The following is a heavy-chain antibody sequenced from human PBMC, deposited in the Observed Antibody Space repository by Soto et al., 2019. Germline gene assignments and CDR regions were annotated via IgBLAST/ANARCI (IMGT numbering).Heavy chain of an antibody. J-gene: IGHJ3*02. CDR3: ARGLTYYYDSTSSPGASDAFYI. V-gene: IGHV3-30*04. CDR2: IAYDGRNK. D-gene: IGHD3-22*01. Sequence: QVQLVEAGGGVVQPGRSLRLYCAASGFTFSSYAMHWVRQAPGKGLEWVAVIAYDGRNKYYADSVKGRFTISRDNSKNTLYLQMNHLRAEDAALYYCARGLTYYYDSTSSPGASDAFYIWGQGTMVTVSS. CDR1: GFTFSSYA.